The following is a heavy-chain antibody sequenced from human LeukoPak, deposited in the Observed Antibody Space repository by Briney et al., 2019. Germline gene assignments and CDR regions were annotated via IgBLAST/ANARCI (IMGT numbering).Heavy chain of an antibody. CDR3: ARAKGYSYGYPYYFDY. J-gene: IGHJ4*02. V-gene: IGHV3-74*01. CDR2: INSDGSST. D-gene: IGHD5-18*01. Sequence: PGGSLRLSCAASGFTFSSYWMHWVRQAPGKGLVWVSRINSDGSSTSYADSVKGRFTISRDNAKNTLYLQMNSLRAEDTAVYYCARAKGYSYGYPYYFDYWGQGTLVTVSS. CDR1: GFTFSSYW.